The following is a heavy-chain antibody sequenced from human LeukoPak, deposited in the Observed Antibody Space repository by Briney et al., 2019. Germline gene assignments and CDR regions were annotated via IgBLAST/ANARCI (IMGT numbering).Heavy chain of an antibody. Sequence: GGSLRLSCSASGFTFASHVMHWVRRAPGKGLQYVSGISMNVQTTYYAGSVKGRFTISRDSSKNTVYLQMNSLTAEDTAVYYCVREGLERRTNFDYWGQGTLVSVSS. D-gene: IGHD1-1*01. V-gene: IGHV3-64D*06. CDR1: GFTFASHV. CDR3: VREGLERRTNFDY. J-gene: IGHJ4*02. CDR2: ISMNVQTT.